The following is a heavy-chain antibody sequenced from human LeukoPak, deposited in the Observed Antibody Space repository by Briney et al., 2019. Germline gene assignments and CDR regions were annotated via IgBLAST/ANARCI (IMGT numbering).Heavy chain of an antibody. CDR1: GGSISSYY. D-gene: IGHD2-2*02. CDR2: IYTSGST. J-gene: IGHJ4*02. Sequence: SETLSLTCTVSGGSISSYYWSWIRQPAGKGLEWIGRIYTSGSTNYNPSLKSRVTMSVDTSKNQFSLKLSSVTAADTAVYYCARDCSSTSCYTGGVDYWGQGTLVTVSS. CDR3: ARDCSSTSCYTGGVDY. V-gene: IGHV4-4*07.